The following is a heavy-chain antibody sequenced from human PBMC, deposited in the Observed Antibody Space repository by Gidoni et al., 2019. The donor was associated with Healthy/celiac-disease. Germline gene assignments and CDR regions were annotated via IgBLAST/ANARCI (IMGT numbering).Heavy chain of an antibody. CDR3: ATGSHQWLVPGRNGMDV. CDR1: GYTLTELS. Sequence: QVQLVQSGAEVKKPGASVKVSGKVSGYTLTELSMHWLLQAPGKGLECMGGFDPEDGETIYAQKFQGRVTMTEDTSTDTAYMELSSLRSEDTAVYYCATGSHQWLVPGRNGMDVWGQGTTVTVSS. CDR2: FDPEDGET. D-gene: IGHD6-19*01. J-gene: IGHJ6*02. V-gene: IGHV1-24*01.